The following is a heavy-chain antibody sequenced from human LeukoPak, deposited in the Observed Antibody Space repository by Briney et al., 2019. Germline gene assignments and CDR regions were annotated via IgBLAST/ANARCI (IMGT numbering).Heavy chain of an antibody. CDR3: VRGRGSYGWFDP. CDR1: GFTSSSYW. Sequence: GGSLRLSCAASGFTSSSYWMHWVRQVPGKGLVWVSLISGDGSARNYADSVKGRLTIPRDDANNTLDLQMNSLRRGDPAVYYCVRGRGSYGWFDPWGQGTLVTVSS. V-gene: IGHV3-74*01. J-gene: IGHJ5*02. CDR2: ISGDGSAR. D-gene: IGHD3-10*01.